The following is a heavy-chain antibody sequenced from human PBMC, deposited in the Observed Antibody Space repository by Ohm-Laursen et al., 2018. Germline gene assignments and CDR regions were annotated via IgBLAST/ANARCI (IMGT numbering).Heavy chain of an antibody. CDR3: AREGITAAVDY. CDR1: EVTDSPNY. D-gene: IGHD6-13*01. Sequence: SLRLSCAASEVTDSPNYMSWVRQAPGKGLECVAILYNGGFTYYADSVKGRFTISRDNAKNSLYLHMSSLRAEDTAVYYCAREGITAAVDYWGQGTLVTVSS. V-gene: IGHV3-66*01. CDR2: LYNGGFT. J-gene: IGHJ4*02.